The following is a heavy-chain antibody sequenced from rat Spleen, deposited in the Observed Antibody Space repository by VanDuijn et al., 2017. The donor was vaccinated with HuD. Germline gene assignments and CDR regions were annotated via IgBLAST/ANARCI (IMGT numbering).Heavy chain of an antibody. CDR1: GFTFSDYY. CDR3: ATHYDGSYPFVF. CDR2: ISTGGGNT. D-gene: IGHD1-12*02. V-gene: IGHV5-25*01. J-gene: IGHJ3*01. Sequence: VQLVESGGGLVQPGRSLKLSCAASGFTFSDYYMAWVRQAPKKGLEWVASISTGGGNTYYRDSVKGRFTIYRDNAKSTLYLQRDSLRSEDTATDYCATHYDGSYPFVFWGQGTLVTVSS.